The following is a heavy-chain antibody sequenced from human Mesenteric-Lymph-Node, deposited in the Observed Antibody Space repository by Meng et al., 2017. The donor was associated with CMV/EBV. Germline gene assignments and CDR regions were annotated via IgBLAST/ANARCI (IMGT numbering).Heavy chain of an antibody. V-gene: IGHV3-21*06. CDR1: GFTFSSFA. CDR3: TRGPLTD. Sequence: GESLKISCAASGFTFSSFALSWVRQAPGKGLEWVSSISSSSSYIYYADSVKGRFTISRDDAKNLLVLQLNNLRTEDTAVYYCTRGPLTDWGQGTLVTVSS. J-gene: IGHJ4*02. CDR2: ISSSSSYI. D-gene: IGHD3-16*01.